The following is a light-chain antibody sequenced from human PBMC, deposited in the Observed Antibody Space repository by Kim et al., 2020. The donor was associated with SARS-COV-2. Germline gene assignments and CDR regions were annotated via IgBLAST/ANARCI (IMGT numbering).Light chain of an antibody. V-gene: IGKV3-11*01. CDR2: DAS. CDR3: QQRSNWPRT. J-gene: IGKJ2*01. Sequence: EIVLTQSPANLSLSPGERATLSCRASQSVSSYLAWYQQKPGQAPRLLIYDASNRATGIPARFSGSGSGTDFTLTISSLEPEDFAVYYCQQRSNWPRTFGQGTKLEI. CDR1: QSVSSY.